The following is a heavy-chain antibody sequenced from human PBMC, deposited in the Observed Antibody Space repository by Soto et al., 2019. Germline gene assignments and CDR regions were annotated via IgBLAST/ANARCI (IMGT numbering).Heavy chain of an antibody. V-gene: IGHV1-8*01. CDR3: AIWGYYYDSSGYYRIFDY. CDR1: GYTFTSYD. J-gene: IGHJ4*02. D-gene: IGHD3-22*01. Sequence: AAVKVSCKASGYTFTSYDINWVRQATGQGLEWMGWMNPNSGNTGYAQKFQGRVTMTRNTSISTAYMELSSLRPEDTAVYYCAIWGYYYDSSGYYRIFDYWGQGTLVTVS. CDR2: MNPNSGNT.